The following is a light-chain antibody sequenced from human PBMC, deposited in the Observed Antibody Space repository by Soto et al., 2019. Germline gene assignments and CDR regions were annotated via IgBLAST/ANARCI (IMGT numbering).Light chain of an antibody. J-gene: IGLJ1*01. V-gene: IGLV1-51*02. Sequence: QSVLTQPPSVSAAPGQRVTISCSGSSSNIENNYVSWYRQLPGTAPNLLIYEDNKRPSGIPDRFSGPKSGTSATLGITGLETGDEADYYCATWDSSLSGGVFGTGTKLTVL. CDR3: ATWDSSLSGGV. CDR1: SSNIENNY. CDR2: EDN.